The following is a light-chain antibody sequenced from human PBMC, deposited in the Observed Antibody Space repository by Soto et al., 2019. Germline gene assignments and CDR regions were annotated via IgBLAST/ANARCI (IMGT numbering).Light chain of an antibody. J-gene: IGLJ3*02. CDR1: SSDVGAYNY. CDR3: SSHAASGV. V-gene: IGLV2-8*01. Sequence: QSALPQPPSASGSLGQSVAISCTGTSSDVGAYNYVSWYQQHPGKAPKLIIYEVTKRPSGVPDRFSGSKSGNTASLIVSGLQAEDEANYYCSSHAASGVFGGGTKLTVL. CDR2: EVT.